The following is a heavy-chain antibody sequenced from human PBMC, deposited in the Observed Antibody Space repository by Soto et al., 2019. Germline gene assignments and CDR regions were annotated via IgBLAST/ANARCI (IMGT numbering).Heavy chain of an antibody. V-gene: IGHV1-24*01. Sequence: ASVKVSCKVSGYTLTELSMHWVRQAPGKGLEWMGGFDPEDGETIYAQKFQGRVTMTADESTSTAYMELSSLRSEDTAVYYCARGLAVYSGYAHFDYWGQGTLVTVSS. CDR2: FDPEDGET. CDR1: GYTLTELS. J-gene: IGHJ4*02. D-gene: IGHD5-12*01. CDR3: ARGLAVYSGYAHFDY.